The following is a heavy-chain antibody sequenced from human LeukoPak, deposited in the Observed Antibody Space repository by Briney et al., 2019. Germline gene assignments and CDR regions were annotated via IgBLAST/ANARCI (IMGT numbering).Heavy chain of an antibody. J-gene: IGHJ5*02. D-gene: IGHD4-17*01. CDR2: IYWDDDK. CDR3: AHSGGYGDYPNWFDP. CDR1: GFSLSTSGVG. Sequence: SGPTLVNPTQALTLTCTFSGFSLSTSGVGVGWIRQPPGKALEWLALIYWDDDKRYSPSLKSRLTITKDTSKNQVVLTMANMDPVDTATYYCAHSGGYGDYPNWFDPWGQGTLVTVSS. V-gene: IGHV2-5*02.